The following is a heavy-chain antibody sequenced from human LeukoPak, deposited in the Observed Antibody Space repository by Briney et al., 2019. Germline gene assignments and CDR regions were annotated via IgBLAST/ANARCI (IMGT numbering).Heavy chain of an antibody. Sequence: GASVKVSCKASGYTFTGYYMHWVRQAPGQGLEWMGRINPNSGGTNYAQKFQGRVTMTRDTSTSTAYMELSRLRSDDTAVYYCARACSGGSCNWFDPWGQGTLVTVSS. V-gene: IGHV1-2*06. CDR1: GYTFTGYY. J-gene: IGHJ5*02. CDR3: ARACSGGSCNWFDP. D-gene: IGHD2-15*01. CDR2: INPNSGGT.